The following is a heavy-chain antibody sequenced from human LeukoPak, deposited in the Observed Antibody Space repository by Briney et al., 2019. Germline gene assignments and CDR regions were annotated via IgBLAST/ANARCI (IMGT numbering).Heavy chain of an antibody. D-gene: IGHD6-6*01. J-gene: IGHJ4*02. CDR3: ANTHCDSSPIVWNF. Sequence: GGSLRLSCAASGFTFSSYAMSWVRQAPGKGLEWVSGLSDAGVRIFYADSVRGRFTVSRDNSKNTLYLQMDSLRAEDTAVYYCANTHCDSSPIVWNFWGQGTLVTVSS. CDR2: LSDAGVRI. CDR1: GFTFSSYA. V-gene: IGHV3-23*01.